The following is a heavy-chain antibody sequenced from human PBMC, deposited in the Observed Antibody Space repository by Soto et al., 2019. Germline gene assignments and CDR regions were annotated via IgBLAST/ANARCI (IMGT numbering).Heavy chain of an antibody. V-gene: IGHV3-23*01. CDR2: ITGSGGSV. Sequence: EVQLLESGGGLVKPGGSLRLSCEASGFGFRDFAMNWVRQAPGKGLEWVSSITGSGGSVYYADSVKGRFSISRDNSKNTMYLQMIRLRAEDTGVYYCAKGSVRLGRGVNLNFDDWGQGSLVTVSS. J-gene: IGHJ4*02. CDR3: AKGSVRLGRGVNLNFDD. D-gene: IGHD3-10*01. CDR1: GFGFRDFA.